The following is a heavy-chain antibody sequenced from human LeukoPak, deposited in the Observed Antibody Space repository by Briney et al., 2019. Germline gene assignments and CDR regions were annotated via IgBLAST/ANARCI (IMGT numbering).Heavy chain of an antibody. CDR3: ARVRWELPYFDY. V-gene: IGHV1-69*06. CDR2: IIPIFGTA. CDR1: GGTFSSYA. Sequence: SVKVSCKASGGTFSSYAISWVRQAPGQGLEWMGGIIPIFGTANYAQEFQGRVTITADKSTSTAYMELSSLRSEDTAVYYCARVRWELPYFDYWGQGTLVTVSS. J-gene: IGHJ4*02. D-gene: IGHD1-26*01.